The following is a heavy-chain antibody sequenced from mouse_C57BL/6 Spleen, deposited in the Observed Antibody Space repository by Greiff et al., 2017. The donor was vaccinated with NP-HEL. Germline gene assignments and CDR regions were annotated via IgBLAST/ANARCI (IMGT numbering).Heavy chain of an antibody. D-gene: IGHD1-1*01. CDR3: ARGYYGSYFDY. J-gene: IGHJ2*01. CDR2: IDPSDSYT. CDR1: GYTFTSYW. V-gene: IGHV1-69*01. Sequence: QVQLKQPGAELVMPGASVKLSCKASGYTFTSYWMHWVKQRPGQGLEWIGEIDPSDSYTNYNQKFKGKSTLTVDKSSSTAYMQLSSLTSEDSAVYYCARGYYGSYFDYWGQGTTLTVSS.